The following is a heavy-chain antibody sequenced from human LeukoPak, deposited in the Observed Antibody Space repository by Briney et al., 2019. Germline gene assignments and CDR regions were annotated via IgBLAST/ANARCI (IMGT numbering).Heavy chain of an antibody. CDR1: GFTFSSYS. V-gene: IGHV3-21*01. Sequence: GRSLRLSCAASGFTFSSYSMNWVRQAPGKGLEWVSSISSRSSYIYYADSMRGRFTISRDNAKNSLYLQMGSLRAEDTAVYHCARDSRTAAVDQLDYWGQGTLVTVSP. CDR3: ARDSRTAAVDQLDY. D-gene: IGHD6-13*01. CDR2: ISSRSSYI. J-gene: IGHJ4*02.